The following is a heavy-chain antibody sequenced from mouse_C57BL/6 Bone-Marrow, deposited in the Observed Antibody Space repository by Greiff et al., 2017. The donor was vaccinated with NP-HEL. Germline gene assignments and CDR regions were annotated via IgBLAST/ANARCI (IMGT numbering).Heavy chain of an antibody. CDR1: GYAFTNYL. Sequence: VQLQQSGAELVRPGTSVKVSCKASGYAFTNYLIEWVKQRPGQGLEWIGVINPGSGGTNYNEKFKGKATLTADKSSSTAYMQLSSLTSEDSAVYFCARVLDYGSSGFAYWGQGTLVTVSA. V-gene: IGHV1-54*01. D-gene: IGHD1-1*01. CDR2: INPGSGGT. CDR3: ARVLDYGSSGFAY. J-gene: IGHJ3*01.